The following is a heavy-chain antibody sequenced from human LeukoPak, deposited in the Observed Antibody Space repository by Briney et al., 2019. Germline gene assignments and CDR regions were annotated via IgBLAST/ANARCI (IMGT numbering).Heavy chain of an antibody. Sequence: GRSLRLSCAASGFTFSSYGMHWVRQAPGTGLEWVAVISYDGSNKYYADSVKGRFTISRDNSKNTLYLQMNSLRAEDTAVYYCASRGYCSSTSCYYFDYWGQGTLVTVSS. D-gene: IGHD2-2*01. V-gene: IGHV3-30*03. CDR1: GFTFSSYG. J-gene: IGHJ4*02. CDR2: ISYDGSNK. CDR3: ASRGYCSSTSCYYFDY.